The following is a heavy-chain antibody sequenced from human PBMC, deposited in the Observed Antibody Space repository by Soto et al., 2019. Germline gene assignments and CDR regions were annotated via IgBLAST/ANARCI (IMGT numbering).Heavy chain of an antibody. CDR1: GGSISSGDYY. Sequence: PSETLSLTCTVSGGSISSGDYYWSWIRQPPGKGLEWIGYIYYSGSTYYNPSLKSRVTMSVDTSKNQFSLEMTSVTAADTAVYYCVRESGGGGYCRGGSCHGMDVWGQGTTVTVSS. D-gene: IGHD2-15*01. CDR3: VRESGGGGYCRGGSCHGMDV. CDR2: IYYSGST. J-gene: IGHJ6*02. V-gene: IGHV4-30-4*01.